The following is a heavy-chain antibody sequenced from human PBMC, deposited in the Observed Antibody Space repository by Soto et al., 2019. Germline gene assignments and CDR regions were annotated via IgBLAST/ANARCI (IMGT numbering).Heavy chain of an antibody. V-gene: IGHV4-31*03. CDR1: GGSISSGGYY. CDR3: ARGEVVVAATHNWFDP. J-gene: IGHJ5*02. Sequence: QMQLQESGPGLVKPSQTLSLTCTVSGGSISSGGYYWSWIRQHPGKGLEWIGYIYYSGSTYYNPSLKSRVTISVDTSKNQFSLKLSSVTAADTAVYYCARGEVVVAATHNWFDPWGQGTLVTVSS. CDR2: IYYSGST. D-gene: IGHD2-15*01.